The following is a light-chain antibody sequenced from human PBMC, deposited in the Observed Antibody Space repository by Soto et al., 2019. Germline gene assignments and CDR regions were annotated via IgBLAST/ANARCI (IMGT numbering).Light chain of an antibody. CDR3: QQYSTSRLT. Sequence: EIVLTQSPGTLSLSPGERATLSCRASQSVTSSYLAWYQQKPGQAPRLLISGASSRATGIPDRFSGSGSGTDFTLTISRLVPEDFAVYYCQQYSTSRLTFGGGTKVEIK. J-gene: IGKJ4*01. V-gene: IGKV3-20*01. CDR1: QSVTSSY. CDR2: GAS.